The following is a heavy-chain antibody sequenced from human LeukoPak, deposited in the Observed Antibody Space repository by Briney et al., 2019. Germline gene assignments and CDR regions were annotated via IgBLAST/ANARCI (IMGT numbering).Heavy chain of an antibody. CDR3: ARRAPYYFDY. Sequence: GASVKVSCKASGGTFSSYAISWVRQAPGQGLEWMGWISAYNGNTNYAQKLQGRVTMTTDTSTSTAYMELRSLRSDDTAVYYCARRAPYYFDYWGQGTLVTVSS. CDR1: GGTFSSYA. V-gene: IGHV1-18*01. J-gene: IGHJ4*02. CDR2: ISAYNGNT.